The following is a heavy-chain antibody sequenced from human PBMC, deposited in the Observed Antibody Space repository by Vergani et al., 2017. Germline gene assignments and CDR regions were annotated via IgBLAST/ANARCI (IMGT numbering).Heavy chain of an antibody. Sequence: EVQLLESGGGLVQPGGSLRLSCAASGFTFSSYAMSWVRQAPGKGLEWVSAISGSGGSTYYADSVKGRFTISRDNSKNTLYLQMNSLRAEDTAVYYCARGGWQLVKIGYYYYMDVWGKGTTVTVSS. V-gene: IGHV3-23*01. D-gene: IGHD6-13*01. CDR3: ARGGWQLVKIGYYYYMDV. CDR2: ISGSGGST. CDR1: GFTFSSYA. J-gene: IGHJ6*03.